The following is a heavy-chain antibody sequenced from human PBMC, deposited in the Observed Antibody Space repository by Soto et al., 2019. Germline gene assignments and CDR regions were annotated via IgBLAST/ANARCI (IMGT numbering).Heavy chain of an antibody. CDR2: IYYSGST. CDR1: GGSISSGDYY. Sequence: PSETLSLTCTVSGGSISSGDYYWSWIRQPPGKGLEWIGYIYYSGSTYYNPSLKSRVTISVDTSKNQFSLKLSSVTAADTAVYYCARAIGYYYASGGGWFDPWGQGTLVTVSS. CDR3: ARAIGYYYASGGGWFDP. D-gene: IGHD3-10*01. J-gene: IGHJ5*02. V-gene: IGHV4-30-4*01.